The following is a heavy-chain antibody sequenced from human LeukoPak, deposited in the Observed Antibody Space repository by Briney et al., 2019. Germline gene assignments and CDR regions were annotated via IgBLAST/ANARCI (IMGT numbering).Heavy chain of an antibody. CDR2: INPYSGGT. J-gene: IGHJ4*02. V-gene: IGHV1-2*02. CDR3: ARDGAGNDYDDSHLDY. CDR1: GYTFTGYY. D-gene: IGHD4-17*01. Sequence: ASVKLSCKASGYTFTGYYMHWVPQAPGQGLEWMGWINPYSGGTNYAQKFQGRVTMTRDTSFPTTNTKLSRLRSDNTAVYYSARDGAGNDYDDSHLDYWGQGTLVTVSS.